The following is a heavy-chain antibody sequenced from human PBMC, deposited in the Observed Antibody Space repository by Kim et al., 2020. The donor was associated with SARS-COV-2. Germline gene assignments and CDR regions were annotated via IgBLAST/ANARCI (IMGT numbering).Heavy chain of an antibody. D-gene: IGHD2-15*01. CDR2: T. Sequence: TDYAAPVEGRFTISRDDSINTVYLEMTGLKSEDTAVYYCAIGGGGRLDPWGQGTLVNVSS. V-gene: IGHV3-15*01. J-gene: IGHJ5*02. CDR3: AIGGGGRLDP.